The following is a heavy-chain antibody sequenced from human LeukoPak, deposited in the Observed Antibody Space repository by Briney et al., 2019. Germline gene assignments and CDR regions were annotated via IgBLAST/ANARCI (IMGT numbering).Heavy chain of an antibody. J-gene: IGHJ4*02. CDR2: SIPIFGTA. D-gene: IGHD6-19*01. Sequence: GSSVKVSCKASGGTFISYAISWVRQAPGQGLEWMGGSIPIFGTANYAQKFQGRVTITADESTSTAYMELSSLRSEDTAVYYCASIVMYSIGWYLDYWGQGTLVTVSS. CDR3: ASIVMYSIGWYLDY. CDR1: GGTFISYA. V-gene: IGHV1-69*01.